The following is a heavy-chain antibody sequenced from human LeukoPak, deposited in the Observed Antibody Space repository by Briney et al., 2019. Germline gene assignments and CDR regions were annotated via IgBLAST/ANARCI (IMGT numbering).Heavy chain of an antibody. Sequence: GGSLRLSCAASGFTFATNWMSWVRQTPGKGLEWVANIKEDGSKIYYVDSVRGRFTISRDNAKNSLYLQMNSLRAEDTAVYYCARESTVAGTIFDFWGQGTLVTVSS. CDR3: ARESTVAGTIFDF. D-gene: IGHD6-19*01. J-gene: IGHJ4*02. CDR2: IKEDGSKI. V-gene: IGHV3-7*04. CDR1: GFTFATNW.